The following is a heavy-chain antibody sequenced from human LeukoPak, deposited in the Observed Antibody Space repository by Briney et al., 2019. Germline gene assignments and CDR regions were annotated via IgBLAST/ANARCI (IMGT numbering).Heavy chain of an antibody. D-gene: IGHD3-10*01. CDR2: IYYSGCT. CDR1: GVSIRSYY. CDR3: AGDTYGSDY. Sequence: KASETPSLTCTVSGVSIRSYYWNWIRQPPGKGLEWIGSIYYSGCTNYNPSLKSRVTISIDTSKNQFSLKLNSVTAADTAVYYCAGDTYGSDYWGQGTLATVSS. V-gene: IGHV4-59*01. J-gene: IGHJ4*02.